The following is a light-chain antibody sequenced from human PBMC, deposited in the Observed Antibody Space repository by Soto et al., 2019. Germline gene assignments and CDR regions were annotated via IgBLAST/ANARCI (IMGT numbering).Light chain of an antibody. CDR3: QQYGSSPIT. J-gene: IGKJ5*01. Sequence: EIVLTQSPGTLSLSPGERATLSCRASQSVSSSYLAWYQQKPGQAPRLLIYGASSRATGIPDGFSGSGSETDFTLTISRLGPEDFAVYYCQQYGSSPITFGQGTRLEIK. V-gene: IGKV3-20*01. CDR2: GAS. CDR1: QSVSSSY.